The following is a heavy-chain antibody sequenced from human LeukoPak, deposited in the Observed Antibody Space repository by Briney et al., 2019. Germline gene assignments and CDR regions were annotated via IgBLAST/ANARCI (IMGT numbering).Heavy chain of an antibody. J-gene: IGHJ4*02. V-gene: IGHV1-18*01. CDR3: ARGTKYSSSWYGFDY. CDR1: GYTFTSYG. D-gene: IGHD6-13*01. Sequence: SVKVSCKASGYTFTSYGISWVRQAPGQGLEWMGWISAYNGNTNYAQKLQGRVTMTTDTSTSTAYMELRSLRSDDTAVYYCARGTKYSSSWYGFDYWGQGTLVTVSS. CDR2: ISAYNGNT.